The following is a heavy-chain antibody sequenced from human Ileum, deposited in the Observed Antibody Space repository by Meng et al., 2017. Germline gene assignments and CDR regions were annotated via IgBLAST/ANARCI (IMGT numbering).Heavy chain of an antibody. V-gene: IGHV4-31*03. J-gene: IGHJ4*02. D-gene: IGHD6-13*01. CDR2: IYYSGTT. CDR1: VGSISSGGYY. Sequence: QVQLQESGPGLVKPSQTLSLPCTVSVGSISSGGYYWSWLRQHPGKGLEWIGYIYYSGTTYYNPSLKSRVTISVDTSKNQFSLKLSSVTAADTAVYYCAREPPAAAGTGADYWGQGTLVTVSS. CDR3: AREPPAAAGTGADY.